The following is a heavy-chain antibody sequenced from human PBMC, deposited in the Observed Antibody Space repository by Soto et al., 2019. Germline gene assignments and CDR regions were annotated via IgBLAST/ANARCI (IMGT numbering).Heavy chain of an antibody. CDR3: ARQYSSGWYSHAFDI. Sequence: SETLSLTCTVSGGSISSGDYYWSWIRQPPGKGLEWIGYIYYSGSTYYNPSLKSRVTISVDTSKNQFSLKLSSVTAADTAVYYCARQYSSGWYSHAFDIWGQGTMVTVSS. CDR1: GGSISSGDYY. D-gene: IGHD6-19*01. V-gene: IGHV4-30-4*01. J-gene: IGHJ3*02. CDR2: IYYSGST.